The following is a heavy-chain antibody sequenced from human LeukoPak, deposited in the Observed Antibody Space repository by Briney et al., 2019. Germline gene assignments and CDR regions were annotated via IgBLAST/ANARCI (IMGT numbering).Heavy chain of an antibody. CDR3: ARDLTRIAGGRFDP. CDR2: IIPIFGTS. Sequence: SVKVSCKASGGTFSSYASSWVRQAPGQGLEWMGGIIPIFGTSNYAQKFQARVTITTDESKRTDYMELSSLRSEDTAVYYCARDLTRIAGGRFDPWGQGTLVTVSS. V-gene: IGHV1-69*05. CDR1: GGTFSSYA. J-gene: IGHJ5*02. D-gene: IGHD3-16*01.